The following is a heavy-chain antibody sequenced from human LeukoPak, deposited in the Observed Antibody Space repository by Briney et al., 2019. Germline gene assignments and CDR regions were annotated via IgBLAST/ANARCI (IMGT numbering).Heavy chain of an antibody. V-gene: IGHV3-33*01. J-gene: IGHJ4*02. D-gene: IGHD2-2*02. CDR1: GFTFSSYG. CDR2: IWYDGSNK. CDR3: ARDHTREYFDY. Sequence: GGSLRLSCAASGFTFSSYGMHWVRQAPGKGLEWVAVIWYDGSNKYYADSVKGRFTVSRDNSKNTLYLQMNSLRAEDTAVYYCARDHTREYFDYWGQGTLVTVSS.